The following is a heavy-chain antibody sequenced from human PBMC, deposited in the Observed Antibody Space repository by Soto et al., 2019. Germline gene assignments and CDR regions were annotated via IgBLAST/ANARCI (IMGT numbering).Heavy chain of an antibody. CDR3: TIVANDY. CDR1: GFSFSSYA. Sequence: EVSLLESGGGLVQPGGSLRLSCTASGFSFSSYAMSWVRQAPGKGLEWVSSLSGSGGRTHYAESVKGRFTISRDNSKNTVDLQMNSLRVDDTAVYYCTIVANDYWGQGTLVTVSS. J-gene: IGHJ4*02. D-gene: IGHD3-16*02. CDR2: LSGSGGRT. V-gene: IGHV3-23*01.